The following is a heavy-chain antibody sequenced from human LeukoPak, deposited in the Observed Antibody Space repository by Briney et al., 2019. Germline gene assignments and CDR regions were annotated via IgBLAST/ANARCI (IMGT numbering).Heavy chain of an antibody. V-gene: IGHV3-21*01. Sequence: PGGSLRLSCAGSGLTLSRYNMNWFRHAPGKGLERVSSISSSSRHIFYADSVKGRFTISRDNAKNSLFLQMNSLRGEDTAVYYCARDAQWLVPEGYYYYMDVWGKGTTVTVSS. CDR3: ARDAQWLVPEGYYYYMDV. J-gene: IGHJ6*03. CDR1: GLTLSRYN. CDR2: ISSSSRHI. D-gene: IGHD6-19*01.